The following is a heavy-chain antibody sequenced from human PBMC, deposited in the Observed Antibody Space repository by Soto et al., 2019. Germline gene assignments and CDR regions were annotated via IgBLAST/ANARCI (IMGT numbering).Heavy chain of an antibody. D-gene: IGHD6-13*01. CDR1: GYTFASFV. V-gene: IGHV1-3*04. CDR2: INTDNGNT. CDR3: AREMPGYWTGPFDY. J-gene: IGHJ4*02. Sequence: QVQLVQSGAEVKKPGASVRVSCQASGYTFASFVIHWVRQAPGQRLEWMGWINTDNGNTKYSQKFQGRVTITRDTSASTAHMELSSLISEDTAVYYCAREMPGYWTGPFDYWGQGTLVTVSS.